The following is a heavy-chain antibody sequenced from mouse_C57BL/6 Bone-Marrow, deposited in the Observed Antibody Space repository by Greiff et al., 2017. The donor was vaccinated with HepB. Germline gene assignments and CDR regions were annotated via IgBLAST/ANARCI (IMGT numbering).Heavy chain of an antibody. CDR1: GYSITSGYY. CDR3: ARAPIYYDYDGYFDV. J-gene: IGHJ1*03. V-gene: IGHV3-6*01. D-gene: IGHD2-4*01. Sequence: ESGPGLVKPSQSLSLTCSVTGYSITSGYYWNWIRQFPGNKLEWMGYISYDGSNNYNPSLKNRISITRDTSKNQFFLKLNSVTTEDTATYYCARAPIYYDYDGYFDVWGTGTTVTVSS. CDR2: ISYDGSN.